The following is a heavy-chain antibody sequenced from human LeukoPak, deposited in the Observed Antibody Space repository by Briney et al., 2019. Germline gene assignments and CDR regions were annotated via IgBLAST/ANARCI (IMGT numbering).Heavy chain of an antibody. Sequence: GSVKVSCRASGYTFTSYYMHWVRQPPGQGLEWMGIINPSGGSTSYAQKFQGRVTMTRDTSTSTVYMELGSLRSEDTAVYYCARRGLMVRGVISLDAFDIWGQGTMVTVSS. CDR1: GYTFTSYY. V-gene: IGHV1-46*01. CDR2: INPSGGST. CDR3: ARRGLMVRGVISLDAFDI. D-gene: IGHD3-10*01. J-gene: IGHJ3*02.